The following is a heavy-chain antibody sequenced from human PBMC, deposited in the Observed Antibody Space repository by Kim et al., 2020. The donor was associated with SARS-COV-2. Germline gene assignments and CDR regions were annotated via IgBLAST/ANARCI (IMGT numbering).Heavy chain of an antibody. Sequence: GGSLRLSCSASGFTFSSYAMHWVRQAPGKGLEYVSAINGNGYSTYYADSVKGRFTISRDNSKNTVYLQMSSLRAEDTAVYYCVKGKSGYTYGHDWGQGTLVTVSS. CDR2: INGNGYST. CDR3: VKGKSGYTYGHD. D-gene: IGHD5-18*01. J-gene: IGHJ4*02. CDR1: GFTFSSYA. V-gene: IGHV3-64D*09.